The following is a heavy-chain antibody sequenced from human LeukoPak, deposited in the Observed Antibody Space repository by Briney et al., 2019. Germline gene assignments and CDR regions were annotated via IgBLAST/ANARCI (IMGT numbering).Heavy chain of an antibody. D-gene: IGHD1-26*01. J-gene: IGHJ4*02. V-gene: IGHV3-9*01. CDR3: AKDQNSGSYQYFDY. CDR1: GFTFDDYA. CDR2: ISWNSGSI. Sequence: SGRSLRLSCAASGFTFDDYAMHWVRQALGKGLEWVSGISWNSGSIGYADSVKGRFTISRDNAKNSLYLQMNSLRAEDTALYYCAKDQNSGSYQYFDYWGQGTLVTVSS.